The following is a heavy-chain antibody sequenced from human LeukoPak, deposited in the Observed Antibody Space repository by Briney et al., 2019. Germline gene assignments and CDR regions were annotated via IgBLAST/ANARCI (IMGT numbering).Heavy chain of an antibody. J-gene: IGHJ4*02. CDR3: ARGRLEQGDY. CDR2: INPSSGFT. V-gene: IGHV1-2*02. CDR1: GYTFTGYY. Sequence: ASVKVSCKASGYTFTGYYIHWVRQAPGQGLEWMGLINPSSGFTSCAQTFQGRVTMTRDTSISTVYMELSSLKSDDTAMYYCARGRLEQGDYWGQGALVTVSS. D-gene: IGHD1/OR15-1a*01.